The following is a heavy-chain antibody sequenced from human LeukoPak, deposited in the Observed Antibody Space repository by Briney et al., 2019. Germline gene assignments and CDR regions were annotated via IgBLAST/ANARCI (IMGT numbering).Heavy chain of an antibody. Sequence: SETLSLTCTVSGGSISSYYWSWIRQPPGKGLEWIGYIYYSGSTNYNPSLKSRVTISVDTSKNQFSLKLSSVTAADTAVYYCARGSYYYGSGSYYNGGYWFDPWDQGTLVTVSS. CDR2: IYYSGST. V-gene: IGHV4-59*01. J-gene: IGHJ5*02. CDR3: ARGSYYYGSGSYYNGGYWFDP. CDR1: GGSISSYY. D-gene: IGHD3-10*01.